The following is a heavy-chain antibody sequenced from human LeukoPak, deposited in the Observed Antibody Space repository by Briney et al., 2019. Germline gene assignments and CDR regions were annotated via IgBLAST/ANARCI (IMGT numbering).Heavy chain of an antibody. J-gene: IGHJ4*02. CDR2: INERGTDS. CDR1: GFTFSGHW. V-gene: IGHV3-74*03. Sequence: GGSLRLSCTASGFTFSGHWIHWVRQAPGMGLVWVSRINERGTDSMYAESVKGRFTISRDNAKNTVYLQMNSLRAEDTAVYYCVRDETLWTLDWWGQGTLVSVSS. D-gene: IGHD1-1*01. CDR3: VRDETLWTLDW.